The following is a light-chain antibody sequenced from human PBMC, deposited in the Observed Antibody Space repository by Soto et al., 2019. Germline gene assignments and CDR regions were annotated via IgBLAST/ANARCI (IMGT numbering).Light chain of an antibody. CDR2: EVS. J-gene: IGLJ1*01. CDR3: SSYGGTKHFV. V-gene: IGLV2-8*01. CDR1: SSDVGSYDY. Sequence: QSVLTQPPSAPGSPGQSVTISSTATSSDVGSYDYVSWYQQHPGKAPKLMIYEVSKRPSWVPDRFSGSKSGNTASLTVSGLQAEDEADYYCSSYGGTKHFVFGTGTKVTVL.